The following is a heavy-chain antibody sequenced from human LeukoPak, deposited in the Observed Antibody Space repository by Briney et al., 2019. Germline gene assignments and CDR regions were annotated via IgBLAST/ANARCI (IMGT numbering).Heavy chain of an antibody. J-gene: IGHJ4*02. CDR3: ARDGVTAMANDY. V-gene: IGHV3-33*01. D-gene: IGHD5-18*01. CDR2: IWCDGSNK. CDR1: GFTFSSFG. Sequence: GGSLRCSCAASGFTFSSFGMHWVRHAPGKEREWVTDIWCDGSNKYYADSVKGRFTISRDNSKNTLYLQMNSLRAEATAVYYCARDGVTAMANDYWGQVIMVTVSS.